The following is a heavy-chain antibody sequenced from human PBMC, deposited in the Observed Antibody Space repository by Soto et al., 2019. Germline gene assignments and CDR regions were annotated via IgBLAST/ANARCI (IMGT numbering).Heavy chain of an antibody. D-gene: IGHD6-13*01. Sequence: SVKVSCKASGYTFTSYGISWVRQAPGQGLEWMGWINPYNGNTNYAEKFLGRVTVTTDTSTATAYMEVRSLTSDDTAVFYCARVGVGIAAPRVWTHWGQGNLVTVSS. CDR2: INPYNGNT. V-gene: IGHV1-18*01. CDR3: ARVGVGIAAPRVWTH. CDR1: GYTFTSYG. J-gene: IGHJ4*02.